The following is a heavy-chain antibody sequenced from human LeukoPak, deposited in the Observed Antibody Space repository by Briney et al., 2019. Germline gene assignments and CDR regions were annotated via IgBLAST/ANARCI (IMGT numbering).Heavy chain of an antibody. CDR2: INPSGGST. J-gene: IGHJ4*02. D-gene: IGHD4-17*01. CDR3: ARGGYDYGDSYYFDY. Sequence: ASVKVSCKAFGYTFTSYYMHWVRQAPGQGLEWMGIINPSGGSTSYAQKFQGRVTMTRDMSTSTVYMELSSLRSEDTAVYYCARGGYDYGDSYYFDYWGQGTLVTVSS. CDR1: GYTFTSYY. V-gene: IGHV1-46*01.